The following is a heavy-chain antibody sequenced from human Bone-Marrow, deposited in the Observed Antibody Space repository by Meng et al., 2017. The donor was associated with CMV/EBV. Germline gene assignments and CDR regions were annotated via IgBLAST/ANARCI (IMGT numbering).Heavy chain of an antibody. CDR1: GFTFNDYG. Sequence: GSLKISCAASGFTFNDYGMSWVRRAPGKGLEWVSGINWDGGSTGYADSVKGRFTISRDNAKNSLYLQMNSLRAEDTALYYCARWIGSGYYKVDKVTDYYYYGMDVWGQGTTVTVSS. CDR3: ARWIGSGYYKVDKVTDYYYYGMDV. V-gene: IGHV3-20*04. J-gene: IGHJ6*02. CDR2: INWDGGST. D-gene: IGHD3-3*01.